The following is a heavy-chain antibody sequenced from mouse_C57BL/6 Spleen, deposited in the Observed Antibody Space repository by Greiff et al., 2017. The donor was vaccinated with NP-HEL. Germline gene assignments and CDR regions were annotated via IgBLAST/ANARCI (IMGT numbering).Heavy chain of an antibody. J-gene: IGHJ2*01. Sequence: QVQLKQPGAELVKPGASVKLSCKASGYTFTSYWMHWVKQRPGQGLEWIGMIHPNSGSTNYNEKFKSKATLTVDKSSSTAYMQLSSLTSEDSAVYYCARPLDSSGFDYWGQGTTLTVSS. CDR1: GYTFTSYW. V-gene: IGHV1-64*01. CDR2: IHPNSGST. CDR3: ARPLDSSGFDY. D-gene: IGHD3-2*02.